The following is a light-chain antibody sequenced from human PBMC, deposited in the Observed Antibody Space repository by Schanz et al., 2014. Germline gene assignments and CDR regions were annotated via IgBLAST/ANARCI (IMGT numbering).Light chain of an antibody. CDR1: QGISSY. V-gene: IGKV1-8*01. Sequence: AIRITQSPSSLSASTGDRVTITCRASQGISSYLAWYQQKPGKAPKLLIYAASTLQSGVPSRFSGSGFGTDFTLTISCLQSEDFATYYCQQYYSYPPTFGQGTKVEIK. CDR2: AAS. CDR3: QQYYSYPPT. J-gene: IGKJ1*01.